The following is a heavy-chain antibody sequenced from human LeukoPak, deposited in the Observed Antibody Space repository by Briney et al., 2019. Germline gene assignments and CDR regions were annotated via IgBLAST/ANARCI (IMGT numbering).Heavy chain of an antibody. V-gene: IGHV4-34*01. Sequence: SETLSLTCAVYGGSFSGYYWSWIRQPPGKGLEWIGEINHSGSTNYNPSLKSRVTISVDTSKNQFSLKLSSVTAADTAVYYCARRGIVVVTDAWYFDLWGRGTLVTVSS. J-gene: IGHJ2*01. CDR2: INHSGST. CDR3: ARRGIVVVTDAWYFDL. D-gene: IGHD2-21*02. CDR1: GGSFSGYY.